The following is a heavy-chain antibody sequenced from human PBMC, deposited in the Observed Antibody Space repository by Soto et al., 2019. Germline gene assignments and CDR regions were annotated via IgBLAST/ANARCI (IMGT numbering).Heavy chain of an antibody. CDR3: ARVPSTWLLEESVHYYFDY. Sequence: ASVKVSCKASGYTFTSYAMHWVRQAPGQRLEWMGWINAGNGNTKYSQKFQGRVTITRDTSASTAYMELSSLRSEDTAVYYCARVPSTWLLEESVHYYFDYWGQGTLVTVSS. J-gene: IGHJ4*02. CDR1: GYTFTSYA. V-gene: IGHV1-3*01. D-gene: IGHD3-22*01. CDR2: INAGNGNT.